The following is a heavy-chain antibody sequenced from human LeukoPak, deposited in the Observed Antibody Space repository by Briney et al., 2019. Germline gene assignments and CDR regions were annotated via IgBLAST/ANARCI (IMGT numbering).Heavy chain of an antibody. D-gene: IGHD2-2*01. V-gene: IGHV3-7*01. Sequence: GGSLRLSCVASGFSFNGDWMNWVRQAPGKGLEWVANIKPDRSQKYYVDSVKGRFTISRDNAEKSLFLQMNSLRAEDTAVYYCVRDGPAFLDFDFWGQGTLVTVSS. CDR1: GFSFNGDW. J-gene: IGHJ4*02. CDR3: VRDGPAFLDFDF. CDR2: IKPDRSQK.